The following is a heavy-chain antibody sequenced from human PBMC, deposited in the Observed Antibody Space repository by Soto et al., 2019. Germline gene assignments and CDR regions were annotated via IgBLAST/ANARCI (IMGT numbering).Heavy chain of an antibody. CDR3: ARDKYRLRLGGNYCDITAV. V-gene: IGHV1-69*12. CDR1: GGTFSTYA. Sequence: QVQLVQSGAEVKKPGTSVKVSCKVSGGTFSTYAISWVRQAPGQGLEWMGGIIPAFRAPDYAQKFQGGVTITADESARTAYMELNGLGLEDTAVYYCARDKYRLRLGGNYCDITAVWGQGTTVTVSS. CDR2: IIPAFRAP. J-gene: IGHJ6*02. D-gene: IGHD5-12*01.